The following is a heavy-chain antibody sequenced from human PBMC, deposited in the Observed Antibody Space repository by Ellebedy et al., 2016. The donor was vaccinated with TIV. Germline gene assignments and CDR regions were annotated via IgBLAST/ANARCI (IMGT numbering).Heavy chain of an antibody. D-gene: IGHD4-17*01. CDR1: GYTFTGYY. CDR2: INPNSGGT. CDR3: ARGPRNGDFTRRTPQSDY. Sequence: ASVKVSCKASGYTFTGYYMHWVRQAPGQGLEWMGWINPNSGGTNYAQKFQGRVTMTGDTSISTAYMELSRLRSDDTAVYYCARGPRNGDFTRRTPQSDYWGQGTLVTVSS. J-gene: IGHJ4*02. V-gene: IGHV1-2*02.